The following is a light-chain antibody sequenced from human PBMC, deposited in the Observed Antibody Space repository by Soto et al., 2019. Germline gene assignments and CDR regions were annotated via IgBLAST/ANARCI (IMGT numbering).Light chain of an antibody. J-gene: IGLJ1*01. CDR1: SSDVGGYNY. CDR2: EVS. Sequence: QSVLTQPASVSGSPGQSITISCTGTSSDVGGYNYVSWYQQHPGKAPKLMIYEVSNRPSGVSNRFSGSKSGNTASLTISGLQAEDEADYYCRSHTSSFYVFGTGPKVTVL. CDR3: RSHTSSFYV. V-gene: IGLV2-14*01.